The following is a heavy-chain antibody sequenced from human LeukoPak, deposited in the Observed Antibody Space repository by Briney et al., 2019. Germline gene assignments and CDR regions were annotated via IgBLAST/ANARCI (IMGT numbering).Heavy chain of an antibody. CDR3: ARDVSDSSGYYPDY. CDR1: GYTFTGYY. J-gene: IGHJ4*02. V-gene: IGHV1-2*02. D-gene: IGHD3-22*01. Sequence: ASVKVSCKASGYTFTGYYIHWVRQAPGQGLEWMGWINPNSGGTRYAQKFQGRVTMTRDTSINTAYMELSSLTSDDTAVYYCARDVSDSSGYYPDYWGQGTLVTVSS. CDR2: INPNSGGT.